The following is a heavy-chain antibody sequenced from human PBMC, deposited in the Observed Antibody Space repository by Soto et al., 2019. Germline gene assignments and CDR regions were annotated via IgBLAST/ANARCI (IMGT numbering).Heavy chain of an antibody. CDR2: IYYSGST. CDR1: GGSITSSSYY. CDR3: ALAAAGTGLFDY. D-gene: IGHD6-13*01. V-gene: IGHV4-39*07. J-gene: IGHJ4*02. Sequence: ETLSLTCTVSGGSITSSSYYWGWIRQPPGKGLEWIGSIYYSGSTNYNPSLKSRVTISVDTSKNQFSLKLSSVTAADTAVYYCALAAAGTGLFDYWGQGTLVTVSS.